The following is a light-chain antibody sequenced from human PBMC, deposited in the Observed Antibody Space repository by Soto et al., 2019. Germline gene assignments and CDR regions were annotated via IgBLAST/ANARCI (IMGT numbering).Light chain of an antibody. CDR3: QQYGSSPIN. CDR1: QSVSRN. J-gene: IGKJ5*01. CDR2: DAS. V-gene: IGKV3-20*01. Sequence: EIVLTQSPATLCLSPGERATLSCRASQSVSRNLAWYQQKPGQAPRLLIYDASNRATGIPARFSGSGSGTDFTLTISRLEPEDFAVYYCQQYGSSPINFGQGTRLEIK.